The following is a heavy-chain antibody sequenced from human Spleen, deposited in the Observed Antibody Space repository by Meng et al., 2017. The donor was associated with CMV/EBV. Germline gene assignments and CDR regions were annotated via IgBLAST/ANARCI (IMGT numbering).Heavy chain of an antibody. CDR2: ISSSGSTI. Sequence: GESLKISCAASGFTFSDYYMSWIRQAPGKGLEWVSYISSSGSTIYYADSVKGRFTISRDNAKNSLYLQMNSLRAEDTAVYYCAKYSAAGERLYYFDYWGQGTLVTVSS. CDR3: AKYSAAGERLYYFDY. J-gene: IGHJ4*02. V-gene: IGHV3-11*01. D-gene: IGHD2-21*01. CDR1: GFTFSDYY.